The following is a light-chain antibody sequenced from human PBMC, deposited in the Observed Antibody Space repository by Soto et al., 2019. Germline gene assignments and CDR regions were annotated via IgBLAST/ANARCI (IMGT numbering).Light chain of an antibody. CDR2: ANT. J-gene: IGLJ3*02. CDR1: SSNIGAGWD. CDR3: QAHYNRRSGSRV. Sequence: QSALTQPPSVSGAPGQRVTISCTGSSSNIGAGWDVNWYRPVPGTPPKLLIYANTNRHSGVHDRFSGAKSGTSAALATTGRQGDDDADYYCQAHYNRRSGSRVFGGGTKLTVL. V-gene: IGLV1-40*01.